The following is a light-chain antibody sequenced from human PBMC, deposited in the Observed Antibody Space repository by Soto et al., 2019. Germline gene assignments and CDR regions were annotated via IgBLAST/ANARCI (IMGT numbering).Light chain of an antibody. V-gene: IGKV3-11*01. Sequence: DIVLTQSPATLSLSPGERATLSCRASQSVARFLAWYQQKPGQAPRLLIYDISNRAAGIPARFSGSGSGTDFTRTISSLVPEDFAVYYCQQRNFWLTFGGGTKVDIK. J-gene: IGKJ4*01. CDR1: QSVARF. CDR3: QQRNFWLT. CDR2: DIS.